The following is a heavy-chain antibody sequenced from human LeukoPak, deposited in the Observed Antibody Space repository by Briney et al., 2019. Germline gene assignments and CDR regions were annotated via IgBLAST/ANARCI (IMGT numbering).Heavy chain of an antibody. Sequence: GGSLRLSCAASGFTFSSYSMSWVRQAPGKGLEWVSSISSSSSYIYYADSVKGRFTISRDNAKNSLYLQMNSLRAEDTAVYYCARDPGLAAAGTNYWGQGTLVTVSS. CDR3: ARDPGLAAAGTNY. V-gene: IGHV3-21*01. J-gene: IGHJ4*02. CDR1: GFTFSSYS. D-gene: IGHD6-13*01. CDR2: ISSSSSYI.